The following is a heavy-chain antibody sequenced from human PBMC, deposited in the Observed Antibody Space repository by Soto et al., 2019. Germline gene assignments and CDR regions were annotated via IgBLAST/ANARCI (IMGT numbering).Heavy chain of an antibody. CDR2: LGFDGGGR. Sequence: QMQLVESGGSVVQPGTSLRLSCAAFGFDFSSYGMHWVRQTPGKGLAWVAVLGFDGGGRYYADSVKGRFTISRDNSKKMLYLQMDSLRAEDTALYYCAREPVGPDYAMDVWGQGTTVTVSS. D-gene: IGHD1-26*01. V-gene: IGHV3-33*01. CDR1: GFDFSSYG. CDR3: AREPVGPDYAMDV. J-gene: IGHJ6*02.